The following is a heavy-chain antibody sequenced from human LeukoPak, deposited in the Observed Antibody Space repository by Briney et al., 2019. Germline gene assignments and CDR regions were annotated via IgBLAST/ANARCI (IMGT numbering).Heavy chain of an antibody. D-gene: IGHD6-6*01. Sequence: PSETLSLTCAVSGYSISSGYYWGWIRQPPGKGLEWIGSIYHSGSTYYNPSLKSRVTISVDTSKNQFSLKLNSVTAADTAVYYCAKRGNSEYSSSSYWGQGTLVTVSS. V-gene: IGHV4-38-2*01. J-gene: IGHJ4*02. CDR1: GYSISSGYY. CDR2: IYHSGST. CDR3: AKRGNSEYSSSSY.